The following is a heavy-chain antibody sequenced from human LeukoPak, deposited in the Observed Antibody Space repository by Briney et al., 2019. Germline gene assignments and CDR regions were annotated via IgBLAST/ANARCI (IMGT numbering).Heavy chain of an antibody. CDR1: GGSISSNSYY. Sequence: SETLSLTCTVSGGSISSNSYYWGWIRQPPGKGLEWIGNIYYSGSTYYNPSLKSRVTISVDTSKNQFSLRLNSVTAADTAMYYCARFYYGDFNFDYWGQGTLVTVSS. D-gene: IGHD4-17*01. V-gene: IGHV4-39*01. CDR2: IYYSGST. J-gene: IGHJ4*02. CDR3: ARFYYGDFNFDY.